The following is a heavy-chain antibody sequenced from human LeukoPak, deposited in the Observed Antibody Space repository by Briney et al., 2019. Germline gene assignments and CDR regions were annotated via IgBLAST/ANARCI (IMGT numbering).Heavy chain of an antibody. CDR1: GFTFSGYS. CDR3: ARDGEVGVGRWFDP. J-gene: IGHJ5*02. Sequence: PGGSLRLSCAASGFTFSGYSMNWVRQAPGKGLEWVSSISSSSSYIYYADSVKGRFTFSRDNAKNSLSLQMNSLRAEDTAVYYCARDGEVGVGRWFDPWGQGTLVTVSS. V-gene: IGHV3-21*01. CDR2: ISSSSSYI. D-gene: IGHD1-26*01.